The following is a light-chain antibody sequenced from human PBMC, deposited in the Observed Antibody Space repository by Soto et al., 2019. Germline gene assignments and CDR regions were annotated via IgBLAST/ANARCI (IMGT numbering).Light chain of an antibody. J-gene: IGKJ1*01. Sequence: DIVMTQTPPSLSVTPGQPASISCKSSQSLLYSDGKTYLFWYLQKPGQPPQLLIYEVSKRFSGVPDSFSGSGSGTDFTLKISRVEAGDVGVYYCMQSMLFPWTFGQGTKVQIK. CDR3: MQSMLFPWT. CDR2: EVS. CDR1: QSLLYSDGKTY. V-gene: IGKV2D-29*01.